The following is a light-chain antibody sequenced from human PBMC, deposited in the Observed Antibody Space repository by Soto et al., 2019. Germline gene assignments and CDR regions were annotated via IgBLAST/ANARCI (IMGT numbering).Light chain of an antibody. CDR2: WAS. CDR3: QQYYSTPWT. J-gene: IGKJ1*01. V-gene: IGKV4-1*01. Sequence: DIVMTQSPDSLAVSLGERATINCKSSQSVLSTSNNKNYLAWYQQKPVQPPKLLIYWASTRESGVPDRFSGSGSGTDFTLTISSLQAEDVAVYYCQQYYSTPWTFGQGTKVDNK. CDR1: QSVLSTSNNKNY.